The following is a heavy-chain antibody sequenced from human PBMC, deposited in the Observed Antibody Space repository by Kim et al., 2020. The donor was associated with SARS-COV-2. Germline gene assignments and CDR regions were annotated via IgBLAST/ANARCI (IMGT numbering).Heavy chain of an antibody. V-gene: IGHV3-33*01. Sequence: KNTADSVKGRFTLSRDNSKNTVDLQMNSLRVEDTAVYYCARAREKSFDYWGQGTLVTVSS. CDR3: ARAREKSFDY. CDR2: K. J-gene: IGHJ4*02.